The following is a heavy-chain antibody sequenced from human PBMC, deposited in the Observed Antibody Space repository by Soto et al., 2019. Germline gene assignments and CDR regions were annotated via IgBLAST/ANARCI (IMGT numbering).Heavy chain of an antibody. D-gene: IGHD3-22*01. V-gene: IGHV1-24*01. CDR3: ATRQVTQNYYDSSGSYYYFDY. Sequence: ASVNVSCKVSGYTLTELSMHWVRQAPGKGLEWMGGFDPEDGETIYAQKFQGRVTMTEDTSTDTAYMELSSLRSEDTAVYYCATRQVTQNYYDSSGSYYYFDYWGQGTLVTVSS. CDR2: FDPEDGET. J-gene: IGHJ4*02. CDR1: GYTLTELS.